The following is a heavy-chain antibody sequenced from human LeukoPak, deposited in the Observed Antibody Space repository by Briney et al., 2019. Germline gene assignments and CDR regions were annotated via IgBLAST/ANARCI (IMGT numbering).Heavy chain of an antibody. V-gene: IGHV4-61*02. CDR3: ARAGYDFWSGYSIWFDP. CDR1: GGSISSGSYY. J-gene: IGHJ5*02. D-gene: IGHD3-3*01. CDR2: IYTSGST. Sequence: SGTLSLTCTVSGGSISSGSYYWSWIRQPAGKGLEWIERIYTSGSTNYNPSLKSRVTISVDTSKNQFSLKLSSVTAADTAVYYCARAGYDFWSGYSIWFDPWGQGTLVTVSS.